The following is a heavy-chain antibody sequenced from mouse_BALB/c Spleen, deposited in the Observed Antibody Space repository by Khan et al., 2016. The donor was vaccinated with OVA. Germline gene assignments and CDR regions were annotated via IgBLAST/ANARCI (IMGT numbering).Heavy chain of an antibody. CDR2: IFPGSTDT. V-gene: IGHV1-5*01. J-gene: IGHJ3*01. CDR3: KRAGFRAFAY. CDR1: GYIFTSYW. Sequence: VQLQQSGTVLARPGASVTMSCKTSGYIFTSYWIHWVKQRPGQGLEWIGGIFPGSTDTSYNQKFKDKAKLTAATSPSTAYMELSSLTNEDSAVSYCKRAGFRAFAYWGLGTLVTVSA. D-gene: IGHD3-1*01.